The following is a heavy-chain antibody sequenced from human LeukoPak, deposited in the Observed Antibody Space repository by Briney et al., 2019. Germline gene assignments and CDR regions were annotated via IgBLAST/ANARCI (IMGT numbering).Heavy chain of an antibody. D-gene: IGHD5-18*01. CDR1: GFTFSNYA. J-gene: IGHJ4*02. CDR2: ISGSASST. Sequence: GGSLRLSCAASGFTFSNYAMSWVRQAPGRGLEWVSAISGSASSTYYADSVKGRFTISRDNSKNTLYLQMNSLRADDTAVYYCARGKRGYSYGPRDYWGQGTLVTVSS. V-gene: IGHV3-23*01. CDR3: ARGKRGYSYGPRDY.